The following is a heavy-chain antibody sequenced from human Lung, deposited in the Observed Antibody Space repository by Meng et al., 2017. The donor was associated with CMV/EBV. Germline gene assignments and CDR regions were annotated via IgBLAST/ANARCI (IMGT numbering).Heavy chain of an antibody. D-gene: IGHD4-17*01. V-gene: IGHV1-8*01. CDR3: ARGLGPSYADRDY. J-gene: IGHJ4*02. CDR2: MNPKSGNT. CDR1: RYTFTSYD. Sequence: KASRYTFTSYDINWVRQATGQGLEWMGWMNPKSGNTGYALTFQGSVTMTRNTSINTAYMELSSLRSEDTAVYYCARGLGPSYADRDYWGQGTLVTVSS.